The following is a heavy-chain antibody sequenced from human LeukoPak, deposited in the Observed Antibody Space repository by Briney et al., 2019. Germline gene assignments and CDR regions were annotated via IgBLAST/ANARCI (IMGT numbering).Heavy chain of an antibody. CDR1: GFTFSSYG. CDR3: ARIGAGSSRDY. Sequence: GGSLRLSCAASGFTFSSYGMHWVRQAPGMGLEWVAIISYDGSNQYYADSVKGRFTISRDNSRNTLYLQMNSLRAEDTALYYCARIGAGSSRDYWGQGTLVTVSS. D-gene: IGHD6-13*01. J-gene: IGHJ4*02. CDR2: ISYDGSNQ. V-gene: IGHV3-30*03.